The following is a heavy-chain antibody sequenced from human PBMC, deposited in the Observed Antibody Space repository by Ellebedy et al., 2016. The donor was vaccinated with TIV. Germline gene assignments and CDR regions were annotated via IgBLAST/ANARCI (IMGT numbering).Heavy chain of an antibody. J-gene: IGHJ4*02. V-gene: IGHV3-66*03. CDR1: GFSVGISY. D-gene: IGHD3-16*02. CDR3: ARSYYDYVWGSYRQTHFDL. Sequence: GESLKISCVGSGFSVGISYMNWVRRAPGKGLEWVSMIHASGPTDYADSVKGRFTISRDNAKNSLYLQVNSLRAEDTAVYYCARSYYDYVWGSYRQTHFDLWGQGTLVTVSS. CDR2: IHASGPT.